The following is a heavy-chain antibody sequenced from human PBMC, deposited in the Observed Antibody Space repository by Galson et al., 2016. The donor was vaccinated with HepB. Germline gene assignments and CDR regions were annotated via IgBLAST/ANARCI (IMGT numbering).Heavy chain of an antibody. CDR2: INHSGST. D-gene: IGHD3-22*01. V-gene: IGHV4-34*01. J-gene: IGHJ5*02. CDR1: GGSFSGYY. Sequence: SETLSLTCAVYGGSFSGYYWSWTRQPPGKGLEWIGEINHSGSTNYNSSLKSRVTISVDTSKNPFSLKLSSVTAADSAVYFCARDRFCDDRVCKGGWFDLWGQGVRVIVSS. CDR3: ARDRFCDDRVCKGGWFDL.